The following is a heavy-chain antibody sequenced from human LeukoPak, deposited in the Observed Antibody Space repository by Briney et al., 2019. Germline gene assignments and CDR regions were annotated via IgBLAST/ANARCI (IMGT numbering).Heavy chain of an antibody. J-gene: IGHJ4*02. V-gene: IGHV1-2*02. CDR2: INPNSGGT. D-gene: IGHD3-16*01. CDR1: GYTFTGYY. Sequence: ASVKVSCKASGYTFTGYYMHWVRQAPGQGLEWMGWINPNSGGTNYAQKFQGRVTMTRDTSISTAYMEPSRLRSDDTAVYYCARDNDSRDPPHFDYWGQGTLVTVSS. CDR3: ARDNDSRDPPHFDY.